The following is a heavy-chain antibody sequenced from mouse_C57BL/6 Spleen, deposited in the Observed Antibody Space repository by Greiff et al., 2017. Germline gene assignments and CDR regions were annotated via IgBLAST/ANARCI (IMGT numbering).Heavy chain of an antibody. D-gene: IGHD3-2*02. CDR3: TREERPLRLRPFAY. CDR2: IDPETGGT. J-gene: IGHJ3*01. CDR1: GYTFTDYE. V-gene: IGHV1-15*01. Sequence: VQRVESGAELVRPGASVTLSCKASGYTFTDYEMHWVKQTPVHGLEWIGAIDPETGGTAYNQKVKGKAILTADKSSSTAYMELRSLTSEDSAVYYCTREERPLRLRPFAYWGQGTLVTVSA.